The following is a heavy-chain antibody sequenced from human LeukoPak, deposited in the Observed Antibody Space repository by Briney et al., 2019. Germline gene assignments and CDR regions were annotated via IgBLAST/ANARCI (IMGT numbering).Heavy chain of an antibody. CDR3: ARDPLQYGGEGNWFDP. J-gene: IGHJ5*02. D-gene: IGHD4-23*01. CDR2: ISYDGSNK. V-gene: IGHV3-30-3*01. Sequence: GGSLRLSCAASGFTFSSYAMHWVRQAPGKGLEWVAVISYDGSNKYYADSVKGRFTISRDNSKNTLYLQMNSLRAEDTAVYYCARDPLQYGGEGNWFDPRGQGTLVTVSS. CDR1: GFTFSSYA.